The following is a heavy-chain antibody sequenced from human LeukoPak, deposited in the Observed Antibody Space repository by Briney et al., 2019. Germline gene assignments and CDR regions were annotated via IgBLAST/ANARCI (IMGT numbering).Heavy chain of an antibody. Sequence: GGSLRLSCAASGFTFSSYARSWVRKAQGKGREWFSAISGSGGSTYYADSVKGRFTISRDNSKNTLYLQMNSLRAEDTAVYYCAKVIAAAGTEYYYYYYMDVWGKGTTVTVSS. CDR2: ISGSGGST. CDR3: AKVIAAAGTEYYYYYYMDV. V-gene: IGHV3-23*01. J-gene: IGHJ6*03. D-gene: IGHD6-13*01. CDR1: GFTFSSYA.